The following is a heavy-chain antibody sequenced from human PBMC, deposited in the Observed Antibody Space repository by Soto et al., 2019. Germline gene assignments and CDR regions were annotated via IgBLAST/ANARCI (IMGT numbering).Heavy chain of an antibody. Sequence: QVHLVQSGAELMKPGASVKVSCKPSGYIFRNYGISWVRQAPGQGLEGMGWISPDSGNTNYAKKFQCRVTMTTDTSTSTAHLELRRLRSDDTAIYSSAKYAFRNESSSTSCGLDVWGQGTMVTVSS. CDR3: AKYAFRNESSSTSCGLDV. CDR1: GYIFRNYG. CDR2: ISPDSGNT. D-gene: IGHD2-2*01. J-gene: IGHJ4*02. V-gene: IGHV1-18*04.